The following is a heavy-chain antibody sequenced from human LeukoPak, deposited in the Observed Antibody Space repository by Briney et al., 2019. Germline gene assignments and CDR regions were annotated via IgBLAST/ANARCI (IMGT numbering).Heavy chain of an antibody. J-gene: IGHJ4*02. CDR2: MSGSGGNI. CDR3: AKDRITMIVVVGEFDY. V-gene: IGHV3-23*01. Sequence: GGSLRLSCEASGFTFSSYGTSWVRQAPGKGLEWVSAMSGSGGNIYYADSVKGRFTISRDNSKNTLYLQMNSLRAEDTAVYYCAKDRITMIVVVGEFDYWGQGTLVTVSS. CDR1: GFTFSSYG. D-gene: IGHD3-22*01.